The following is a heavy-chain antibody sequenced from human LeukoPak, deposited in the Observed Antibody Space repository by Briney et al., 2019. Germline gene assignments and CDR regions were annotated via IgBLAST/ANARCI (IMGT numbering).Heavy chain of an antibody. CDR3: ARATNGRFDI. CDR2: ISSSTSYI. Sequence: GGSLSLSCAASGFTFSSYSMNWVRQAAGKGLERVSFISSSTSYISYADSVKGRFTISRDNAKSSLWLQMNSLRAEDTAVYYCARATNGRFDIWGQGTMVTVSS. D-gene: IGHD2-8*01. J-gene: IGHJ3*02. V-gene: IGHV3-21*01. CDR1: GFTFSSYS.